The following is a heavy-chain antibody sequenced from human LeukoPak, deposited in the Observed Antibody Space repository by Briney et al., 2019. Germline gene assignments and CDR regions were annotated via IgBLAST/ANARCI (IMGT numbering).Heavy chain of an antibody. CDR2: IKEDGSEK. CDR1: GFTFSSYW. Sequence: GGSLRLSCAVSGFTFSSYWMSWFRQAPGKGLEWVANIKEDGSEKYYVDSVKGRFTISRDNAKNSLYLQMNSLRAEDTAVYYCARGSDWFDPWGQGTLVTVSS. V-gene: IGHV3-7*01. J-gene: IGHJ5*02. CDR3: ARGSDWFDP.